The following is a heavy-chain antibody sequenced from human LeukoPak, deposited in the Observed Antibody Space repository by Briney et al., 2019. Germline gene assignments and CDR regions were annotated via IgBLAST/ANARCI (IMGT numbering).Heavy chain of an antibody. CDR1: GFSFNNRE. D-gene: IGHD2-2*01. CDR2: ISSGGGSI. CDR3: ARISTNTWYNFDY. Sequence: TGGSLRLSCVASGFSFNNREMNWVRQAPGKGLEWVSYISSGGGSIYYADSVKGRFTISRDNAKYSLYLQMNSLRAEDTAVYYCARISTNTWYNFDYWGQGTLVTVSS. J-gene: IGHJ4*02. V-gene: IGHV3-48*03.